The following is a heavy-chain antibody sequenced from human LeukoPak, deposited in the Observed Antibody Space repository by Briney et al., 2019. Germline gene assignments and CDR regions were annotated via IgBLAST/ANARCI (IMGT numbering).Heavy chain of an antibody. V-gene: IGHV4-59*01. Sequence: SETLSLTCTVSGGSISGYYWSWFRQPPGKGLEWIGYIYYSGSTNYNPSLKSRVTISVDTSKNQFSLKLSSVTAADTAVYYCARWFDLWGRGTLVTVSS. CDR1: GGSISGYY. CDR3: ARWFDL. CDR2: IYYSGST. J-gene: IGHJ2*01.